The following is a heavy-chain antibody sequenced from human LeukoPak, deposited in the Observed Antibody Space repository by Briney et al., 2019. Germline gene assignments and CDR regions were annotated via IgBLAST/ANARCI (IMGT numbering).Heavy chain of an antibody. CDR1: GFTFSDYA. CDR2: ISDDGSGT. CDR3: AKVRVAGHDAFDI. D-gene: IGHD6-19*01. V-gene: IGHV3-23*01. Sequence: PGGSLRLSCAASGFTFSDYAMSWVRQAPGQGLEWVSTISDDGSGTYYADSVKGRFTISRDNSKNTLFLQINSLRAEDSAVYYCAKVRVAGHDAFDIWGQGTMVTVSS. J-gene: IGHJ3*02.